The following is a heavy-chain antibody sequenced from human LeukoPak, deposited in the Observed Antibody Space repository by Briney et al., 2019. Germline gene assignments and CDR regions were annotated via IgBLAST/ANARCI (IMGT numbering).Heavy chain of an antibody. D-gene: IGHD6-13*01. J-gene: IGHJ4*02. V-gene: IGHV4-34*01. CDR1: GGSFSGYY. Sequence: ETLSLTCAVYGGSFSGYYWSWIRQPPGKGLEWIGEINHSGSTNYNPSLKSRVTISVDTSKNQFSPKLSSVTAADTAVYYCARGRGIAADLFDYWGQGTLVTVSS. CDR3: ARGRGIAADLFDY. CDR2: INHSGST.